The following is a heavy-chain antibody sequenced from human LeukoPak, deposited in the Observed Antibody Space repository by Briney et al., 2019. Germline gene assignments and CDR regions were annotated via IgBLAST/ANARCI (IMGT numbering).Heavy chain of an antibody. CDR2: ISRSGSST. D-gene: IGHD3-9*01. V-gene: IGHV3-48*02. CDR3: ANILPPRGLQRDYYYYYGMDV. J-gene: IGHJ6*02. CDR1: GFTFSSYS. Sequence: GGSLRLSCAASGFTFSSYSMNWVRQAPGKGVELGSYISRSGSSTYYADSAEGRFIISRDNAKNSLYLQMNGLRDEDTAVYYCANILPPRGLQRDYYYYYGMDVWGQGTTVTVSS.